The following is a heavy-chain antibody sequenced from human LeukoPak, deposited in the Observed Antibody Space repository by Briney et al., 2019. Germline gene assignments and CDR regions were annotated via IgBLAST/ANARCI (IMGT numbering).Heavy chain of an antibody. D-gene: IGHD3-3*01. CDR2: ISYDGSNK. Sequence: PGGSLRLSCAASGFTFSTYGIHWVRQAPGKGLEWVAVISYDGSNKYYADSVKGRFTISRDNSKNTLYLQMNSLRAEDTAVYYCARDGAIFNYYYMDVWGKGTTVTVSS. CDR1: GFTFSTYG. J-gene: IGHJ6*03. V-gene: IGHV3-30-3*01. CDR3: ARDGAIFNYYYMDV.